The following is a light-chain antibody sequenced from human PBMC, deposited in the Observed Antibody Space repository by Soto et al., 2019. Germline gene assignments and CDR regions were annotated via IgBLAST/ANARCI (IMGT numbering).Light chain of an antibody. V-gene: IGKV3-15*01. J-gene: IGKJ4*01. CDR1: QNIGSK. CDR2: GAS. Sequence: IVMTQSPGTLSVSPGERATLSFRASQNIGSKVGWYQQKPGQAPRLLIYGASTRATGIPVRFSGSGSGTEFTLTITSLQSEDSAVYYCQEYNYWHPITFGGGTKADI. CDR3: QEYNYWHPIT.